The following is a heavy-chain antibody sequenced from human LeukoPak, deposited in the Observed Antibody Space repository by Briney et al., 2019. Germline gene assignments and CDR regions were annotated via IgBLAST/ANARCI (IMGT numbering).Heavy chain of an antibody. J-gene: IGHJ4*02. D-gene: IGHD3-22*01. CDR1: GGSFSGYY. V-gene: IGHV4-59*01. Sequence: SETLSLTCAVYGGSFSGYYWSWIRQPPGKGLEWIGYIYYSGSTNYNPSLKSRVTISVDTSKNQFSLKLSSVTAADTAVYYCARSGKDSSGYFTSWGQGTLVTVSS. CDR2: IYYSGST. CDR3: ARSGKDSSGYFTS.